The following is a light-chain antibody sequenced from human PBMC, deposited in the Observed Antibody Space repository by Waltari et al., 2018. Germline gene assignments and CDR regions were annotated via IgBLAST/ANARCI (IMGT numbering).Light chain of an antibody. CDR2: KDS. V-gene: IGLV3-27*01. CDR1: Y. J-gene: IGLJ2*01. CDR3: YSAADNSLV. Sequence: YARWFQQKPGRAPLVVIYKDSERPSGIPERFSGSSSGITVTLTVSGAQVDDEADYYCYSAADNSLVFGGGTKLTVL.